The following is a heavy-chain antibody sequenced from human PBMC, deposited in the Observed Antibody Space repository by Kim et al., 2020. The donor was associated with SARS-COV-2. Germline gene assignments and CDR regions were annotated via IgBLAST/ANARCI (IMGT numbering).Heavy chain of an antibody. CDR2: IIPIFGTA. Sequence: SVKVSCKASGGTFSSYAISWVRQAPGQGLEWMGWIIPIFGTANYAQKVQGRVTITADESTSTAYMELSSLRSEDTAVYYCARGVPQYDILTGYYNSFDYWGQGTLVTVSS. D-gene: IGHD3-9*01. CDR3: ARGVPQYDILTGYYNSFDY. CDR1: GGTFSSYA. V-gene: IGHV1-69*13. J-gene: IGHJ4*02.